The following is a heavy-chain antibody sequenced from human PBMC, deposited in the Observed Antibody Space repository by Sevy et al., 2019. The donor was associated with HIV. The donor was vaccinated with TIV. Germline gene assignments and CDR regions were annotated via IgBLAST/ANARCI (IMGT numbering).Heavy chain of an antibody. CDR2: ISGSGGST. D-gene: IGHD1-26*01. J-gene: IGHJ3*02. CDR3: AKPTVSVSFLRSAFDM. V-gene: IGHV3-23*01. CDR1: GFTFSSYA. Sequence: GRSLRLSCAASGFTFSSYAMSWVRQAPGKGLEWVSAISGSGGSTYYADSVKGRFTISRDNSKNTLYLQINSLRAEDTTVYYCAKPTVSVSFLRSAFDMWGQGPMVTV.